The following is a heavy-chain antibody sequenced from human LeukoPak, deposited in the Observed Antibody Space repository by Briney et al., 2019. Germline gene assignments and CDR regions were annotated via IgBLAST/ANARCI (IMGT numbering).Heavy chain of an antibody. J-gene: IGHJ5*01. CDR1: GDSMTNYY. D-gene: IGHD1-26*01. V-gene: IGHV4-4*07. Sequence: PSETLSLTFAVSGDSMTNYYWSGIRQPAGQGLEGMGHIYFRGRTTYNTSFKSRVSMSIDTSKKQFSLKLTSVTAADTAVYFCARGRWELAPAKVWFHSWGQGTLVTVSS. CDR3: ARGRWELAPAKVWFHS. CDR2: IYFRGRT.